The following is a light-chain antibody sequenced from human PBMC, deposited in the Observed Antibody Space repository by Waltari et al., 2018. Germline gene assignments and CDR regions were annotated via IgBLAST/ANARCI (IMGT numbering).Light chain of an antibody. CDR3: QQSYSTPLT. CDR1: QSIRSY. V-gene: IGKV1-39*01. J-gene: IGKJ4*01. Sequence: DIQMTQSPSSLSASVGDRVAITCRASQSIRSYLNWYQQKPGKAPKLLIYDASNLQSGVPSRFSGSGSGTDFTLTISRLQAEDFATYFCQQSYSTPLTFGGGAKVEIK. CDR2: DAS.